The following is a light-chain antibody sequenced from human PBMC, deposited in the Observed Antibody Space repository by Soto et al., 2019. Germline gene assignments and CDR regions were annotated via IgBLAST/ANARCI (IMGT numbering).Light chain of an antibody. J-gene: IGKJ4*01. CDR1: QTVSSS. V-gene: IGKV3-11*01. CDR2: EAS. Sequence: PGERATLSCRASQTVSSSLAWYQQKPGQAPRLLIYEASNRATGIPARFSGSGSGADFTLTISSLEPEDFALYYCQQHINWPLTFGGG. CDR3: QQHINWPLT.